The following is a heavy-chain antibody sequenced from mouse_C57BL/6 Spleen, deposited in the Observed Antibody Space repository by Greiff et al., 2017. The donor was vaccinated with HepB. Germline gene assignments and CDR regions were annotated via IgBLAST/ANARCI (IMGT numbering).Heavy chain of an antibody. CDR3: AREAMLGRGPYFDY. J-gene: IGHJ2*01. CDR1: GFTFSSYA. CDR2: ISAGGSYT. D-gene: IGHD4-1*01. V-gene: IGHV5-4*01. Sequence: EVQLVESGGGLVKPGGSLKLSCAASGFTFSSYAMSWVRQTPEKRLEWVATISAGGSYTYYPDNVKGRFTISRDTAKNNLYLQMSHLKSEDTAMYYCAREAMLGRGPYFDYWGQGTTLTVSS.